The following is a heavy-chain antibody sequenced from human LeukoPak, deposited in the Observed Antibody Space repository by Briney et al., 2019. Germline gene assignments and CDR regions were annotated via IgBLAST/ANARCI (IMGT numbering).Heavy chain of an antibody. D-gene: IGHD1-26*01. CDR1: GGSISSYY. V-gene: IGHV4-4*07. J-gene: IGHJ5*02. CDR2: IYPSGST. Sequence: SETLSLTCTVSGGSISSYYWSWIRQPAGKGLEWIGRIYPSGSTNYNPSLKSRVTMSVDTSKNQFSLKLSSVTAADTAVYYCARDVKWELVRWFDPWGQGTLVTVSS. CDR3: ARDVKWELVRWFDP.